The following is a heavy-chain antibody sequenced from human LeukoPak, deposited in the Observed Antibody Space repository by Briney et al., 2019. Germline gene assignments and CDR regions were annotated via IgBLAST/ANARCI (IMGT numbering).Heavy chain of an antibody. Sequence: AGGSLRLSCAASGFTVSSNYMSWVRQAPGKGLEWVSVIYSGGSTYYADSVKGRFTISRDNSKNTLYPQMNSLRAEDTAVYYCARLFVKGNYYYGMDVWGQGTTVTVSS. J-gene: IGHJ6*02. CDR3: ARLFVKGNYYYGMDV. V-gene: IGHV3-66*01. CDR2: IYSGGST. CDR1: GFTVSSNY.